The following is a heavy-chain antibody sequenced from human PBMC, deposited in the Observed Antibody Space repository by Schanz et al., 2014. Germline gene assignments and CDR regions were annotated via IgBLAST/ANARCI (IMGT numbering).Heavy chain of an antibody. CDR3: ARGGAAYYFDD. D-gene: IGHD2-15*01. CDR1: GFSFGTYA. CDR2: FIYIGGNT. Sequence: EVHLLESGGGLVQPGGSLRLSCAASGFSFGTYAMSWVRQAPGKGLEWVSFIYIGGNTYYADSVKGRFTISRDNSKNTLYLQMSSLRPEDTAVYYCARGGAAYYFDDWGQGTLVTVSS. J-gene: IGHJ4*02. V-gene: IGHV3-23*01.